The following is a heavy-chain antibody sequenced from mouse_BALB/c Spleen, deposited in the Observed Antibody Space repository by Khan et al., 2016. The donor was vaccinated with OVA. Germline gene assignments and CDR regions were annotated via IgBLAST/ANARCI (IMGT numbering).Heavy chain of an antibody. V-gene: IGHV5-6*01. CDR1: GFTFSTYG. Sequence: EVHLVESGGDLVKTGGSLKLSCAASGFTFSTYGMSWVRQTPDKRLEWVATINTGGHYTYYIDGVKGRFTISRDNAKNILYLQMTSLRSEDTAMYFCSRLAYYYNSEGFAYWGQGTLVTVSA. CDR3: SRLAYYYNSEGFAY. J-gene: IGHJ3*01. D-gene: IGHD1-1*02. CDR2: INTGGHYT.